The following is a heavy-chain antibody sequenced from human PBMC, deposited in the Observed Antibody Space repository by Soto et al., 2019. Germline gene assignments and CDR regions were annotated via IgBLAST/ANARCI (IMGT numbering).Heavy chain of an antibody. CDR2: INPNSGGT. CDR1: GYTFTGYY. J-gene: IGHJ6*02. D-gene: IGHD6-13*01. Sequence: GASVKVSCKASGYTFTGYYMHWVRQAPGQGLERMGWINPNSGGTNYAQKFQGWVTMTRDTSISTAYMELSRLRSDDTAVYYCARDLSIAAAGTYYYYGMDVWGQGTTVTVSS. CDR3: ARDLSIAAAGTYYYYGMDV. V-gene: IGHV1-2*04.